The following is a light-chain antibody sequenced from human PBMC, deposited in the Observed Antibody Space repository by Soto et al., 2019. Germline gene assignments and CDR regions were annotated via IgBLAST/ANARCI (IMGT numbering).Light chain of an antibody. CDR1: SSNIGSNY. CDR3: AAWVDSLSGVV. V-gene: IGLV1-47*01. Sequence: QSVLTQPPSASGTPGQRVTISCCGSSSNIGSNYVYWYQQLPGTVPQLLIYRNNERPSGVPDRFSGSKSGTSASLAISGLRSEDEADYYCAAWVDSLSGVVFGGGTKLTVL. J-gene: IGLJ2*01. CDR2: RNN.